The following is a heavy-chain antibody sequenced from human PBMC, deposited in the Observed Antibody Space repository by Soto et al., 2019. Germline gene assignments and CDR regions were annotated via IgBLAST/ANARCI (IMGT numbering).Heavy chain of an antibody. D-gene: IGHD3-3*01. J-gene: IGHJ4*02. V-gene: IGHV3-7*05. CDR2: IKQDGSEK. Sequence: GGSLRLSCAASGFTFSSYWMSWVRQAPGKGLEWVANIKQDGSEKYYVDSVKGRFTISRDNAKNSLYLQMNSLRAEDTAVYYCARGYFWSGYYPYYFDYWGQGTLVTVSS. CDR3: ARGYFWSGYYPYYFDY. CDR1: GFTFSSYW.